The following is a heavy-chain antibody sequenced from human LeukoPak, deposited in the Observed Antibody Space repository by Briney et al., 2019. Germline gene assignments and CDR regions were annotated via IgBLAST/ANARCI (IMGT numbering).Heavy chain of an antibody. CDR1: GYTFIDYY. V-gene: IGHV1-2*02. D-gene: IGHD2-15*01. CDR2: INPNSGGT. CDR3: ARGIVVVAATPTPYYYYYYMDV. J-gene: IGHJ6*03. Sequence: ASVKVSCKASGYTFIDYYMHWVRQGPGQGLEWMGWINPNSGGTNYAQKLQGRVTMTTDTSTSTAYMELRSLRSDDTAVYYCARGIVVVAATPTPYYYYYYMDVWGKGTTVTVSS.